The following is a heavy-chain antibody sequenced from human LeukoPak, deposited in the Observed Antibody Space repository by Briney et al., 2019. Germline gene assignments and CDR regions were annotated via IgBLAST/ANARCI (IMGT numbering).Heavy chain of an antibody. CDR3: ARQWGSSIPDY. D-gene: IGHD6-6*01. V-gene: IGHV4-59*08. J-gene: IGHJ4*02. CDR1: GGSISSYH. Sequence: SETLSLTCTVSGGSISSYHWSWIRQPPGKGLEWIGYIYYSGSTNYNPSLKSRVTISVDTSKNQFSLKLSSVTVADTAVYYCARQWGSSIPDYWGQGTLVTVSS. CDR2: IYYSGST.